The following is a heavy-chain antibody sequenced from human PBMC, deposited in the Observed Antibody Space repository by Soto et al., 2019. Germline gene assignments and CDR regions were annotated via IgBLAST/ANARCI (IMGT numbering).Heavy chain of an antibody. CDR3: TTDGGFNFGYWFDP. D-gene: IGHD5-18*01. Sequence: EVQLVESGGGLGKPGGALRLPWAASGFTFTYAWMSWVRQAPGKGMALVGRIKSKPDGGTTDYAAPVKDRFIISRDDSKNTLYLEMNSLKTEDTAVYYCTTDGGFNFGYWFDPWGPGTLVTVSS. CDR1: GFTFTYAW. V-gene: IGHV3-15*01. J-gene: IGHJ5*02. CDR2: IKSKPDGGTT.